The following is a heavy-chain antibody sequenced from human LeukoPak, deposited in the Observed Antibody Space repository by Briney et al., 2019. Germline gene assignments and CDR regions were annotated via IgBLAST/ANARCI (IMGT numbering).Heavy chain of an antibody. CDR1: GFSLSTSGVG. D-gene: IGHD1-1*01. CDR2: IYWNDAK. V-gene: IGHV2-5*01. J-gene: IGHJ4*02. Sequence: SGPTLVKPTQTLTLTCTFSGFSLSTSGVGVGWIRQPPGKALEWLAVIYWNDAKRYSPSLKSRLTNTKDTSKNQVVLTMTNMDPVDTATYYCARGKSGTTSDYWGQGTLVTVSS. CDR3: ARGKSGTTSDY.